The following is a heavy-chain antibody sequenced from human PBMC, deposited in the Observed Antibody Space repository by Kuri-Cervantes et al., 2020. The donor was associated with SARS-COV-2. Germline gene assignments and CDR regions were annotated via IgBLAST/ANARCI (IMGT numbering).Heavy chain of an antibody. CDR3: ARGTYYYDSSGYPPDY. V-gene: IGHV3-7*01. Sequence: GESLKISCAASGFTFSSYAMSWVRQAPGKGLEWVANIKQDGSEKYYVDSVKGRFTISRDNAKNSLYLQMNSLRAEDTAVYYCARGTYYYDSSGYPPDYWGQGTVVTVSS. CDR2: IKQDGSEK. D-gene: IGHD3-22*01. J-gene: IGHJ4*02. CDR1: GFTFSSYA.